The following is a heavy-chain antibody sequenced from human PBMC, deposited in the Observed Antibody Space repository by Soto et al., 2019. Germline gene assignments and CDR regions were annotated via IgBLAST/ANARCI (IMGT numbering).Heavy chain of an antibody. J-gene: IGHJ4*02. V-gene: IGHV4-61*01. CDR3: ARDPEYGSYFDY. D-gene: IGHD3-10*01. CDR2: VNYNGIT. CDR1: GGSVTGGIYY. Sequence: TSETLSLTCTVSGGSVTGGIYYWSWIRQPPGKGLEWIGFVNYNGITNYNPSLKSRLTISRDTSKNQFTLKLRSVTAADTAVYYCARDPEYGSYFDYWGQGTLVTVSS.